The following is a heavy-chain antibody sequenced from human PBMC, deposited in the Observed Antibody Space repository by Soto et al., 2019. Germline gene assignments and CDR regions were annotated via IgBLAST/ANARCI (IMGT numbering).Heavy chain of an antibody. Sequence: PSETLSLTCAVYGGSFSGYYWSWIRQPPGKGLEWIGEINHSGSTNYNPSLKSRVTISVDTSKNQFSLKLSSVTAADTAVYYCARLNSSGWYYRPYYYYGMDVWGQGTTVTVSS. CDR2: INHSGST. CDR1: GGSFSGYY. D-gene: IGHD6-19*01. J-gene: IGHJ6*02. CDR3: ARLNSSGWYYRPYYYYGMDV. V-gene: IGHV4-34*01.